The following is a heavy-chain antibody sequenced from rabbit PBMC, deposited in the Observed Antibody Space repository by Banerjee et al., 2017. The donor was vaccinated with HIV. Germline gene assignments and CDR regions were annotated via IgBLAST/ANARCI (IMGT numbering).Heavy chain of an antibody. D-gene: IGHD1-1*01. J-gene: IGHJ4*01. CDR3: ARSTTTNNYYLYL. V-gene: IGHV1S45*01. CDR1: GFSFSSSYY. CDR2: IDSGDGSA. Sequence: QEQLVESGGGLVQPEGSLTLTCTASGFSFSSSYYICWVRQAPGKGLEWIGCIDSGDGSAYYASWAISRLTISKTSSTTVTLQMTSLTAADTATYFCARSTTTNNYYLYLWGPGTLVTVS.